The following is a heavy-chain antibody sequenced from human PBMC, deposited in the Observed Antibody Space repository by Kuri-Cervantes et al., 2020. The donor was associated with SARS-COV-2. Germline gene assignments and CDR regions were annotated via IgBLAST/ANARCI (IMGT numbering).Heavy chain of an antibody. J-gene: IGHJ4*02. CDR1: GFTVSSNY. D-gene: IGHD3-16*02. CDR2: ISGSGDNT. CDR3: ARSYDHYDYVWGSYRYTGRVGYFDY. V-gene: IGHV3-53*01. Sequence: GESLKISCAASGFTVSSNYMSWVRQAPGKGLEWVSAISGSGDNTYYADSVKGRLIISRDNSKNTLYLQKNSLRAEDTAAYYCARSYDHYDYVWGSYRYTGRVGYFDYWGQGTLVTVSS.